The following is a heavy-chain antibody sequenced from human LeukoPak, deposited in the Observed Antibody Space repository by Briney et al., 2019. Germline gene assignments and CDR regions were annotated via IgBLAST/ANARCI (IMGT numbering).Heavy chain of an antibody. CDR2: ISSSSSYI. Sequence: GGSLRLSCAASGFTFSSYSMNWVRQAPGKGLEWVSSISSSSSYIYYADSVKGRFTISRDNAKNSLYLQMNSLRAEDTAVYYCARVYGDYTTQFDYWGQGTLVTVSS. CDR3: ARVYGDYTTQFDY. D-gene: IGHD4-17*01. CDR1: GFTFSSYS. J-gene: IGHJ4*02. V-gene: IGHV3-21*01.